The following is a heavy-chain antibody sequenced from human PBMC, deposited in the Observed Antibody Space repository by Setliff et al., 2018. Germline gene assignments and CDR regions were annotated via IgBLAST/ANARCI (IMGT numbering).Heavy chain of an antibody. CDR2: IRYDESDK. Sequence: GGSLRLSCAASGFTFSSYGMHWVRQAPGKGLEWLSYIRYDESDKYYADSVKGRFTISRDNSKNTLYLQMSSLRSEDTAVYYCVKASSDLSMAYFDLWGQGTLVTAPQ. CDR1: GFTFSSYG. V-gene: IGHV3-30*02. D-gene: IGHD3-16*02. J-gene: IGHJ4*02. CDR3: VKASSDLSMAYFDL.